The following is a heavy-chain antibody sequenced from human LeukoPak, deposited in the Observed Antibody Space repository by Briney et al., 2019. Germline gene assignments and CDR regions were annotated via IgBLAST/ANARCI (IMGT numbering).Heavy chain of an antibody. CDR1: GGSIGSYY. D-gene: IGHD4-17*01. V-gene: IGHV4-59*01. Sequence: SETLSLTCTVSGGSIGSYYWSWIRQPPGKGLEWIGYISDSGSTKYNPSLKSRVTISVDTSKNQFSLKLSSVTAADTAVYYCARIHGDYCDYWGQGTLVTVSS. CDR3: ARIHGDYCDY. J-gene: IGHJ4*02. CDR2: ISDSGST.